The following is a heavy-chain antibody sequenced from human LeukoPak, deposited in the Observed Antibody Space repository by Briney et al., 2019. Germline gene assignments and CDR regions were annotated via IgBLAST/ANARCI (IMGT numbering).Heavy chain of an antibody. D-gene: IGHD5-18*01. J-gene: IGHJ4*02. CDR2: ISSSGSTI. CDR3: ARRGYSYGYEPADY. V-gene: IGHV3-48*03. Sequence: GGSLRLSCAASGFTFSSYEMNWVRQAPGKGLEWVSYISSSGSTIYYADSVEGRFTISRGNAKNSLYLQMNSLRAEDTAVYYCARRGYSYGYEPADYWGQGTLVTVSS. CDR1: GFTFSSYE.